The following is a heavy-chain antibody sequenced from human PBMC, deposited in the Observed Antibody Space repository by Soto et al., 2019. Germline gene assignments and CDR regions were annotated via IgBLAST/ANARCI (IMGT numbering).Heavy chain of an antibody. Sequence: QVQLQESGPGLVKPSQTLSLTCTVPGDSFISDEYYWSWVRQAPGKSPEWIGYIYYSGNTYYNPSLKSRAFISVDRSKNQSSLKLNSVTAADTAVYYCARDSDYWSRGTLVTVSS. CDR1: GDSFISDEYY. CDR3: ARDSDY. V-gene: IGHV4-30-4*08. J-gene: IGHJ4*02. CDR2: IYYSGNT.